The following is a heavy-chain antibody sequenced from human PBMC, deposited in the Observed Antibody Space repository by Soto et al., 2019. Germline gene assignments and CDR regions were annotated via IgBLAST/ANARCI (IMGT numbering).Heavy chain of an antibody. J-gene: IGHJ4*01. CDR3: ANRFPYSSGWIFDY. CDR2: ISGSGDYT. D-gene: IGHD6-19*01. Sequence: EVQLLESGGGLVQPGGSLRLSCSASGFIFSSYAMSWVRQAPGKGLEWVSAISGSGDYTYYADSVKGRFTISRDNSRNTLYLQMNSLRAEDTAVYYWANRFPYSSGWIFDYWGHGTLVTVSS. V-gene: IGHV3-23*01. CDR1: GFIFSSYA.